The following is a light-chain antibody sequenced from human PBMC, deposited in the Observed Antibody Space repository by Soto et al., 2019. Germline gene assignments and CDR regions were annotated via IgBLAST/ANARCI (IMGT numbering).Light chain of an antibody. CDR3: CSSAGSSTWV. J-gene: IGLJ7*01. CDR2: DVS. Sequence: QSALTQPRSVSGSPGQSVTISCTGTSSDVGGYNYVSWYQQHPGKAPKLMIYDVSKRPSGVPDRFSGSKSGNTASLTISGLQAEDEADYSCCSSAGSSTWVFGGGTQLTVL. CDR1: SSDVGGYNY. V-gene: IGLV2-11*01.